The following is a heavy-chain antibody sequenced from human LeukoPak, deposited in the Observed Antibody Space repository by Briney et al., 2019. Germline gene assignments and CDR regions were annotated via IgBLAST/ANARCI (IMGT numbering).Heavy chain of an antibody. CDR2: ISGSGGST. J-gene: IGHJ3*02. Sequence: GGSLRLSCAASGFTFSSCAMSWVRQAPGKGLEWVSAISGSGGSTYYADSVKGRFTISRDNSKNTLYLQMNSLRAEDTAVYYCAKGGGYCSSTSCLDAFDIWGQGTMVTVSS. V-gene: IGHV3-23*01. CDR3: AKGGGYCSSTSCLDAFDI. D-gene: IGHD2-2*01. CDR1: GFTFSSCA.